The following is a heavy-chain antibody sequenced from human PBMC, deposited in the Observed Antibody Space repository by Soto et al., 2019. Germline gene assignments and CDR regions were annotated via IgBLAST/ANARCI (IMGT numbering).Heavy chain of an antibody. CDR1: GFTFGSFW. V-gene: IGHV3-7*03. Sequence: GGSLRLSCVASGFTFGSFWMTWVHQAPGKGLEWVANIKYDGSEIYFVDSVKGRFTISRDNPKNSLYLQMNSLRAEDTAVYYCARDGGSGIDYWGQGTLVTVSS. CDR2: IKYDGSEI. D-gene: IGHD6-19*01. J-gene: IGHJ4*02. CDR3: ARDGGSGIDY.